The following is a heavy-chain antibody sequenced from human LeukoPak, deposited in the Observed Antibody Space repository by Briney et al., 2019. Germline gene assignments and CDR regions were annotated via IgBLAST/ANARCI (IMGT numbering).Heavy chain of an antibody. CDR1: SGSFNGYY. CDR2: INHSGST. CDR3: ARMTSGAFDM. J-gene: IGHJ3*02. Sequence: SETLSLTCAVYSGSFNGYYWSWIRQPPGKGLGWIGEINHSGSTNYNPSLKSRVTMSVDTSKNQFSLKLSSVTAADPAVYYCARMTSGAFDMWGQGTMVTVSS. V-gene: IGHV4-34*01.